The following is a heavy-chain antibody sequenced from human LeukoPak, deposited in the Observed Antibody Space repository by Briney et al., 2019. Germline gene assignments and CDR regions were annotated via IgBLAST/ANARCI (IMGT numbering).Heavy chain of an antibody. CDR3: ARREYSSSSVNWFDP. Sequence: GESLKISCKGFGYSFTSYWIGWVRQMPGKGLEWMGIIYPGDSDTRYSPSFQGQVTISADKSISTAYLQWSSLKASDTAMYYCARREYSSSSVNWFDPWGQGTLVTVSS. V-gene: IGHV5-51*01. D-gene: IGHD6-6*01. CDR2: IYPGDSDT. CDR1: GYSFTSYW. J-gene: IGHJ5*02.